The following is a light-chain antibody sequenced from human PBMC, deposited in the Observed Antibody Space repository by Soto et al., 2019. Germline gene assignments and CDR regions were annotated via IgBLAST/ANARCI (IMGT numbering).Light chain of an antibody. V-gene: IGKV1-5*03. J-gene: IGKJ3*01. CDR2: KSS. Sequence: DIQMTQSPSTLSASVGDRVTITCRASQSIGYWLAWYQQKLGKAPKLLIYKSSTLESGVPSRFSGSGSGTPFTITISSLQPDDFEPYYCQQYNDDVFTFGPGTNVDIK. CDR3: QQYNDDVFT. CDR1: QSIGYW.